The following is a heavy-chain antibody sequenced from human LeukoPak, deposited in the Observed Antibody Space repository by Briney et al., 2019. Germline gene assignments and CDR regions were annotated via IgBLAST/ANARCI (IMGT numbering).Heavy chain of an antibody. D-gene: IGHD6-13*01. CDR3: ARGTFRYSSSWDAGDFDY. CDR1: GYTFTSYG. CDR2: ISAYNGNT. J-gene: IGHJ4*02. V-gene: IGHV1-18*01. Sequence: ASVKVSCKASGYTFTSYGISWVRQAPGQGLEWMGWISAYNGNTNYAQKLQGRVTMTTDTSTSTAYMELRSLRSDDTAVYYCARGTFRYSSSWDAGDFDYWGQGTLVTVSS.